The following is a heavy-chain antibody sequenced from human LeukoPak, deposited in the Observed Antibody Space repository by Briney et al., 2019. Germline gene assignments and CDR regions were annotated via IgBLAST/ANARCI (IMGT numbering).Heavy chain of an antibody. Sequence: ASVKVSCKASGGTFSSYAISWVRQAPGQGLEWMGRIIPIFGTANYAQKFQGRVTITTDESTSTAYMELSSLRSEDTAVYYCARVDYDSSGYYYEGYWGQETLVTVSS. CDR3: ARVDYDSSGYYYEGY. D-gene: IGHD3-22*01. CDR2: IIPIFGTA. CDR1: GGTFSSYA. V-gene: IGHV1-69*05. J-gene: IGHJ4*02.